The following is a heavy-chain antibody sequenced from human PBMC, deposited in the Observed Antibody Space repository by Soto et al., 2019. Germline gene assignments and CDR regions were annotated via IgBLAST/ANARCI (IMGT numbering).Heavy chain of an antibody. Sequence: ASVKVSCKASGYTFTGYYMHWVRQAPGQGLEWMGWINPNSGGTNYAQKFQGWVTMTRDTSISTAYIELSRLRSDDTAVYYCARDSSGYPEHAFDIWGQGTMVTVSS. J-gene: IGHJ3*02. V-gene: IGHV1-2*04. CDR1: GYTFTGYY. CDR2: INPNSGGT. D-gene: IGHD3-22*01. CDR3: ARDSSGYPEHAFDI.